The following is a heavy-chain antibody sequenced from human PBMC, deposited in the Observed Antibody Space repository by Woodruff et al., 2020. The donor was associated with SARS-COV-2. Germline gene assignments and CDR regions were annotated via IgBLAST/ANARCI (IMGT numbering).Heavy chain of an antibody. V-gene: IGHV3-23*01. D-gene: IGHD3-22*01. Sequence: GGSTYYADSVKGRFTISRDNSKNTLYLQMNSLRAEDTAVYYCAKGLRHYDSSGYYPPGEYFQHWG. CDR3: AKGLRHYDSSGYYPPGEYFQH. J-gene: IGHJ1*01. CDR2: GGST.